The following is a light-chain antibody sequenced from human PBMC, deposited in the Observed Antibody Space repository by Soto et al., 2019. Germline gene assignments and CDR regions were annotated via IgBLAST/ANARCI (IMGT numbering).Light chain of an antibody. CDR2: GAN. V-gene: IGKV1-39*01. CDR1: QSISRY. CDR3: QQNYGTPGT. Sequence: DIQLTQSPSSLSASVGDRITITCRSSQSISRYLNWYQQRPGTAPKVLIFGANSLQSGVPSRFSGSVSGTELTLTISSLQPEDFAAYCCQQNYGTPGTFGQGTKVDVK. J-gene: IGKJ1*01.